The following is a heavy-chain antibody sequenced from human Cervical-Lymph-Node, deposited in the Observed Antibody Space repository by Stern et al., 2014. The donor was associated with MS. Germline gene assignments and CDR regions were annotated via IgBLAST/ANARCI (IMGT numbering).Heavy chain of an antibody. D-gene: IGHD6-19*01. CDR3: TRFLQSGWSDLFDS. V-gene: IGHV3-7*01. CDR2: IKRDGSET. Sequence: QLVQSGGGLVQPGGSQRLSCVASGSTFSTSWMSWVRQAPGKGLEWVANIKRDGSETYYLDSVKGRFTISRDNAKSSLYLEMNSLRAEDTAVYYCTRFLQSGWSDLFDSWGRGTLVTVSS. CDR1: GSTFSTSW. J-gene: IGHJ5*01.